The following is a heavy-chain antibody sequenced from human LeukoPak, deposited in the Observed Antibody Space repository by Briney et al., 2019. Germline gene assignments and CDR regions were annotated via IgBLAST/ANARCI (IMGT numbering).Heavy chain of an antibody. CDR1: GYTFTSYA. D-gene: IGHD1-26*01. V-gene: IGHV1-2*02. CDR2: INANSGGT. CDR3: ASWGVGATDYYYYMDV. J-gene: IGHJ6*03. Sequence: RASMKVSCKASGYTFTSYAMNWVRQAPGQGLEWVGWINANSGGTNYAQKFQGRVTMTRDTSISTAYMELSRLRSDDTAVYYCASWGVGATDYYYYMDVWGKGTTVTVSS.